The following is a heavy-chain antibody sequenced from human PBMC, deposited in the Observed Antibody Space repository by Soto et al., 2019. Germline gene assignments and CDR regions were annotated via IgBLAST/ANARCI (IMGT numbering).Heavy chain of an antibody. CDR1: GYSVSDSYW. Sequence: PSETLSLTCTVSGYSVSDSYWWNWVRQPPGKGLEWIGEISHSETTDYSPSLKSRVTISLDKSKNQLSLKMSSVTAADTAVYYCARSEAAAGDFDYWGQGALVTVSS. CDR2: ISHSETT. V-gene: IGHV4-4*02. J-gene: IGHJ4*02. D-gene: IGHD6-13*01. CDR3: ARSEAAAGDFDY.